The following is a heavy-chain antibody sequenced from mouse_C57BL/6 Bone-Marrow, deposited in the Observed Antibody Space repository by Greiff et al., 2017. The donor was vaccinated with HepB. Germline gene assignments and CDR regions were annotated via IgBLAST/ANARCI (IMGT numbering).Heavy chain of an antibody. D-gene: IGHD2-4*01. CDR3: ARDDYDYDAPFAY. J-gene: IGHJ3*01. V-gene: IGHV1-55*01. CDR2: IYPGSGST. Sequence: QVQLKQPGAELVKPGASVKMSCKASGYTFTSYWITWVKQRPGQGLEWIGDIYPGSGSTNYNEKFKSKATLTVDTSSSKAYIQLSSLTSEDSAVYYCARDDYDYDAPFAYWGQGTLVTVSA. CDR1: GYTFTSYW.